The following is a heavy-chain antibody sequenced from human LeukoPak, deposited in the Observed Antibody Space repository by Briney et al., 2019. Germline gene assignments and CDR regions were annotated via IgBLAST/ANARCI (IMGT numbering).Heavy chain of an antibody. D-gene: IGHD3-3*01. CDR1: GFTFSSYS. V-gene: IGHV3-48*01. J-gene: IGHJ4*02. CDR2: ISSSSSTI. Sequence: GGSLRLSCAASGFTFSSYSMNWVRQAPGKGLEWVSYISSSSSTIYYADSVKGRFTISRDNAKNSLYLQMNSLRAEDTAVYYCARGVRFLEWLSGDYFDYWGQGTLVTVSS. CDR3: ARGVRFLEWLSGDYFDY.